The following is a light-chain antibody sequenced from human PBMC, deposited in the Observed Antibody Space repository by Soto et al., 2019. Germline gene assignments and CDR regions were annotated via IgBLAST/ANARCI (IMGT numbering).Light chain of an antibody. V-gene: IGKV3-15*01. CDR3: QQYSNGPPLP. J-gene: IGKJ4*01. Sequence: VLSLSPTTLSVSPGATVALYCRASQSVGTNLAWYQQRPGQAPRLLIYGASTRATGISSRFSGSLSGTEHTLTISSLQSEDFAVYYCQQYSNGPPLPFGGVAKVDIK. CDR2: GAS. CDR1: QSVGTN.